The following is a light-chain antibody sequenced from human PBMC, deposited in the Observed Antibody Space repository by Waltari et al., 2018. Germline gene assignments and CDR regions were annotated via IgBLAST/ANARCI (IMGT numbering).Light chain of an antibody. J-gene: IGLJ1*01. CDR2: DVN. Sequence: QSALTQPAYVSGSPGQSTTLACAGTSSDVGGYDYVSWYQQHPGRAPKLIVFDVNKLSSGISNRFSGSKSGNTASLRISGLQDEDEADYYCSSYTSISTSVFGTGTKVTVL. CDR3: SSYTSISTSV. V-gene: IGLV2-14*03. CDR1: SSDVGGYDY.